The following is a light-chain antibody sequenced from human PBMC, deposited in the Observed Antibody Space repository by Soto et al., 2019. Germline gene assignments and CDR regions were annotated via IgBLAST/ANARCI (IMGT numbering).Light chain of an antibody. CDR3: QQYYTTPRT. J-gene: IGKJ1*01. CDR2: WAS. Sequence: DIVMTQSPDSLTVSLGERATINCKPSQTVLYSSNNKNYLAWYQHKPGQPPKLLIYWASTREFGVPDRFSGSGSATDFTLTISSLQAEDVAVYYCQQYYTTPRTFGQGTKVEIK. V-gene: IGKV4-1*01. CDR1: QTVLYSSNNKNY.